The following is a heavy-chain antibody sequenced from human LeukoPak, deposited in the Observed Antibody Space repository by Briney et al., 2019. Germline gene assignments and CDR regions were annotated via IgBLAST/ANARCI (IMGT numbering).Heavy chain of an antibody. Sequence: ASVKVSCKASGYTFTSYGISWVRQAPGQGLEWMGRINPNSGGTNYAQKFQGRVTMTTDTSISTAYMELSRLRSDDTAVYYCARSSSSWYYFDYWGQGTLVTVSS. J-gene: IGHJ4*02. D-gene: IGHD6-13*01. CDR3: ARSSSSWYYFDY. CDR1: GYTFTSYG. CDR2: INPNSGGT. V-gene: IGHV1-2*06.